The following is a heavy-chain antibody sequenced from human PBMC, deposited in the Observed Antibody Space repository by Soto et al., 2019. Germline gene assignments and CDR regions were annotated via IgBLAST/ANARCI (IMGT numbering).Heavy chain of an antibody. V-gene: IGHV1-18*01. Sequence: QVHLVQSGAEVKEPGASVKVSCKASGYTFTNYDISWARQAPGQGLEWMGWSSPYNGNTNYARNLQGRVTLTTDTSTSTAYMELRTLTSDDTAVYYCSREVDYWGQGTLVTDSS. CDR1: GYTFTNYD. CDR3: SREVDY. CDR2: SSPYNGNT. J-gene: IGHJ4*02.